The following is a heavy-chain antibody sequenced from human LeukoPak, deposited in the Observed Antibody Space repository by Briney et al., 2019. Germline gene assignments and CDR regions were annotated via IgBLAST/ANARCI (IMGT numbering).Heavy chain of an antibody. Sequence: SETLSLTCTVSGGSISSYYWGWIRQPPGKGLEWIGYIYYSGSTNYNPSLKSRVTISVDTSKNQFSLKLSSVTAADTAVYYCASGYYYDSSGYYPVDYYYYMDVWGKGTTVTISS. V-gene: IGHV4-59*08. CDR1: GGSISSYY. CDR2: IYYSGST. J-gene: IGHJ6*03. CDR3: ASGYYYDSSGYYPVDYYYYMDV. D-gene: IGHD3-22*01.